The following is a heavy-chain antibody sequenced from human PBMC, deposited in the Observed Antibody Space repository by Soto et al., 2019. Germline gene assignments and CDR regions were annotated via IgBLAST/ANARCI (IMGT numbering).Heavy chain of an antibody. Sequence: QVQLVQSGAEVKKPGASVKVSCKASGYTFTSYDINWVRQATGQGLEWMGCMNPNSGNTGYAQKFQVRVTMTRNTSISTAYMDMSSLRSEDTAVYYCARERANRLDPWGQGTLVTVSS. CDR2: MNPNSGNT. CDR3: ARERANRLDP. V-gene: IGHV1-8*01. CDR1: GYTFTSYD. J-gene: IGHJ5*02.